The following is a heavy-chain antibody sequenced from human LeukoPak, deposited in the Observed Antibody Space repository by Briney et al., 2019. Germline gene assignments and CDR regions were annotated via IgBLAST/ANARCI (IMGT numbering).Heavy chain of an antibody. Sequence: ASVKVSCKASGYTFTSYDINWVRQATGQGLEWMGWVNPNSGNTGYAQKFQGRVTMTRNTSISTAYMELSSLRSEDTAVYYCARGNRFPNYYDSSGYHDYWGQGTLVTVSS. J-gene: IGHJ4*02. CDR3: ARGNRFPNYYDSSGYHDY. D-gene: IGHD3-22*01. CDR2: VNPNSGNT. CDR1: GYTFTSYD. V-gene: IGHV1-8*01.